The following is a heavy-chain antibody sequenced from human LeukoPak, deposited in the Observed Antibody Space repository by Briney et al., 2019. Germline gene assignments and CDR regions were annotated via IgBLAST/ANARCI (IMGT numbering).Heavy chain of an antibody. CDR1: GYTFTSYD. D-gene: IGHD2-2*01. CDR2: MNPNSGNT. Sequence: GASVKVSCKASGYTFTSYDISWVRQATGQGLEWMGWMNPNSGNTGYAQKFQCRVSMTRNTSIRKDYMELSRLRSEATAVYYCARGWGYCSSTSCRGANWFDPWGQGTLVTVSS. CDR3: ARGWGYCSSTSCRGANWFDP. V-gene: IGHV1-8*01. J-gene: IGHJ5*02.